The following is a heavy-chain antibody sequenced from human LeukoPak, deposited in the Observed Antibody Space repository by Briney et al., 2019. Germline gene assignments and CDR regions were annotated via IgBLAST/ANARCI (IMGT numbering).Heavy chain of an antibody. CDR3: ARGKEAIFGVVINPFDI. V-gene: IGHV4-59*11. CDR2: IYDSGST. Sequence: SETLSLTCIVSGGSIRSHYWSWIRQPPGKGLEWIGYIYDSGSTNYNPSLKSRVTISVDTSKNQFSLKLSSVTAADTAVYYCARGKEAIFGVVINPFDIWGQGTMVTVSS. J-gene: IGHJ3*02. CDR1: GGSIRSHY. D-gene: IGHD3-3*01.